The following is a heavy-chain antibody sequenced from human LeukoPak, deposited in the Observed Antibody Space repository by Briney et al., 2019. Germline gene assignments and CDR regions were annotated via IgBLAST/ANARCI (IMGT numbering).Heavy chain of an antibody. Sequence: KPGGCLRLSCAASGFTFSNAWMSWVRQAPGKGLEWVSSISSSSSYIYYADSVKGRFTISRDNAKNSLYLQMNSLRAEDTAVYYCARDVESGSYHPWGQGTLVTVSS. V-gene: IGHV3-21*01. CDR1: GFTFSNAW. CDR2: ISSSSSYI. J-gene: IGHJ5*02. D-gene: IGHD3-10*01. CDR3: ARDVESGSYHP.